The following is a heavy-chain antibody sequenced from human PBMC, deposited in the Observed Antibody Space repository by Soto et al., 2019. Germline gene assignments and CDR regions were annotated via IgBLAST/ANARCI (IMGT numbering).Heavy chain of an antibody. Sequence: ASVKVSCKASGNTVPNYAIHWVRQAPGQRLEWMGWINGGNGNTYYSEHFQGRDNFTRDTSAGTVYMQLSSLTSEDTAVYYCARDDSGFSGSHYIDYFNYWGQGALVTVSS. CDR3: ARDDSGFSGSHYIDYFNY. J-gene: IGHJ4*02. CDR2: INGGNGNT. CDR1: GNTVPNYA. D-gene: IGHD1-26*01. V-gene: IGHV1-3*01.